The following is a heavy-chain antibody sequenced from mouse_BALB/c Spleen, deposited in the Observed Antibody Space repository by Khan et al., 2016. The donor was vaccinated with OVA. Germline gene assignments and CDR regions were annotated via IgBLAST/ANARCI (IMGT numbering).Heavy chain of an antibody. V-gene: IGHV3-2*02. CDR3: ARVYGGDFDY. Sequence: EVQLQESGPGLVKPSQSLSLTCTVTGYSITSDYAWNWIRQFPGNKLEWMGFISYSRNTNYNPSLKSRISITRDTTKNQFFLQLNSVTIEDTATYYCARVYGGDFDYWGQGTTLTVSS. CDR2: ISYSRNT. J-gene: IGHJ2*01. D-gene: IGHD1-1*01. CDR1: GYSITSDYA.